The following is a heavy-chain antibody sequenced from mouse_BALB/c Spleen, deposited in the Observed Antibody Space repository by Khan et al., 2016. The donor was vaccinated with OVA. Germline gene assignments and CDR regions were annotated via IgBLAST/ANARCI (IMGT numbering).Heavy chain of an antibody. CDR3: ARDGAYYRNDGWFAY. D-gene: IGHD2-14*01. CDR1: GYTFTSYT. CDR2: INPSSGYT. Sequence: QVQLKESGAELARPGASVKMSCKASGYTFTSYTIHWIKQRPGQGLEWIGYINPSSGYTNYNQKFKDKATLTADKSSTTAYMQLSSLTSDDSAVYYCARDGAYYRNDGWFAYWGQGTLVTVYA. V-gene: IGHV1-4*01. J-gene: IGHJ3*01.